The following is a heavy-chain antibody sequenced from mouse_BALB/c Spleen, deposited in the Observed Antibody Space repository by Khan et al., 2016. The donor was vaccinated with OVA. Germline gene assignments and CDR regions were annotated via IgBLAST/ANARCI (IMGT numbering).Heavy chain of an antibody. D-gene: IGHD1-1*01. CDR3: ARQNYYGYAMDY. CDR2: LSYSGST. CDR1: GYSITSDYA. Sequence: EVQLQESGPGLVKPSQSLSLTCTVTGYSITSDYAWNWIRQFPGNKLEWMGYLSYSGSTSYNPSLKSRISITRDTSKNQFFLQLTSVTTEDTATYYCARQNYYGYAMDYWGQGTAVTVSS. V-gene: IGHV3-2*02. J-gene: IGHJ4*01.